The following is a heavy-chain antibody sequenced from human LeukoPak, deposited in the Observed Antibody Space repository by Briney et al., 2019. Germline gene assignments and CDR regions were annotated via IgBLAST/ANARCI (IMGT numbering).Heavy chain of an antibody. J-gene: IGHJ4*02. CDR3: AKGPTNYYDSSGYTTYYFDY. V-gene: IGHV3-23*01. Sequence: SGGSLRLSCAASGFTFSSSAMSWVRQAPGKGLEWVSAISGSGGSTYYADSAKGRFTISRDNSKNTLYLQMNSLRAEDTAVYYCAKGPTNYYDSSGYTTYYFDYWGQGTLVTVSS. D-gene: IGHD3-22*01. CDR1: GFTFSSSA. CDR2: ISGSGGST.